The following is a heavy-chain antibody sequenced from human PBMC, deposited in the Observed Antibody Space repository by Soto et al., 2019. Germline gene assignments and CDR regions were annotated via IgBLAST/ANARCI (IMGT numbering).Heavy chain of an antibody. Sequence: SETLSLTCAGSGGYISSVGYSWNWLRQPPGKGLEWIGYIYYSGSTYYKPSLKSRVSISRDTSKNQFSLKLNSVTAADTAVYYCAREDIGSGRRDTFDIWGQGTMVTVSS. CDR2: IYYSGST. J-gene: IGHJ3*02. CDR1: GGYISSVGYS. CDR3: AREDIGSGRRDTFDI. V-gene: IGHV4-30-4*07. D-gene: IGHD3-10*01.